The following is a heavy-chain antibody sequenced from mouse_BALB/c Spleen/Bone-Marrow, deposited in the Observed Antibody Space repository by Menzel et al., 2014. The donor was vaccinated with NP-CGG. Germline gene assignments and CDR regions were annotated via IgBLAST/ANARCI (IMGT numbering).Heavy chain of an antibody. CDR1: GYTFTSYW. CDR2: IDPSDSYT. V-gene: IGHV1-69*02. D-gene: IGHD2-1*01. J-gene: IGHJ2*01. CDR3: ARGLYGNSGY. Sequence: VHLVESGAELVKPGASVKLSCKASGYTFTSYWMHWVKQRPGQGLEWIGEIDPSDSYTNYNQKFKGKATLTVDKSSSTAYMQLSSLTSEDSAVYSCARGLYGNSGYWGQGTTLPVSS.